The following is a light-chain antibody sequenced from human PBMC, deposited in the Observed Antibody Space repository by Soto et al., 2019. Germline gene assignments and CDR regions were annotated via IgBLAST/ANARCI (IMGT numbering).Light chain of an antibody. CDR1: QSISVH. J-gene: IGKJ2*01. Sequence: DIQMTQSPSSLSASVGDTVTITCRASQSISVHLNWYQQKPGKVPKLLIYAASNLQSEVPSSFSGSGSETDFAITISSLQPEDFATYYCQQSYITPYTFGQGTKLQIK. CDR2: AAS. V-gene: IGKV1-39*01. CDR3: QQSYITPYT.